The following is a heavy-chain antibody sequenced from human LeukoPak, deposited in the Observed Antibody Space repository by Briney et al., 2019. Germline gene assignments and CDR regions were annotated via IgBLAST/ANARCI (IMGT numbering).Heavy chain of an antibody. V-gene: IGHV3-48*01. CDR3: ARGYSYGGY. CDR1: GFTFDDYG. Sequence: GGSLRLSCAASGFTFDDYGMSWVRQAPGKGLGWVSYISSSSSTIYYADSVKGRFTISRDNAKNSLYLQMNSLRAEDTAVYYCARGYSYGGYWGQGTLVTVSS. J-gene: IGHJ4*02. D-gene: IGHD5-18*01. CDR2: ISSSSSTI.